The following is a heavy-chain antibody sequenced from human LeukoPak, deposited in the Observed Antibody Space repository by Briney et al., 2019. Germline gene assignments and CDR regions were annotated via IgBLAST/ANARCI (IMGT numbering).Heavy chain of an antibody. J-gene: IGHJ4*02. V-gene: IGHV3-30*02. CDR1: GFTFSSYG. CDR3: AKYIKAAAPYFDY. D-gene: IGHD6-13*01. Sequence: GGSLRLSCAASGFTFSSYGMHWVRQAPGKGLEWVAFIRYDGSNKYYADSVKGRFTISRDNSKNTLYPQMNSLRAEDTAVYYCAKYIKAAAPYFDYWGQGTLVTVSS. CDR2: IRYDGSNK.